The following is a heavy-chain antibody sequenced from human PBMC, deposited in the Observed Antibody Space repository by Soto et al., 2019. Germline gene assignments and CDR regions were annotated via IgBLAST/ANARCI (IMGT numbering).Heavy chain of an antibody. CDR2: ISYDESTT. CDR1: GFSFSRYG. J-gene: IGHJ3*01. D-gene: IGHD3-22*01. Sequence: PRLSCAASGFSFSRYGIHWVRQAPGKGLEWVAVISYDESTTFYADSVKGRFTISRDNSKNTLFLQMNSLRPEDTAVYYCSKAMIGSYDSDAFDVWGQGTMVTVSS. CDR3: SKAMIGSYDSDAFDV. V-gene: IGHV3-30*18.